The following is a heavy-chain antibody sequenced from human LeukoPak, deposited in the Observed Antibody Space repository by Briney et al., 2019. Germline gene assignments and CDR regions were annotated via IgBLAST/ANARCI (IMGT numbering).Heavy chain of an antibody. Sequence: PSETLSLTCTVSGGSISSGGYYWGWIRQPPGKELEWIGSIYHSGSTYYNPSLKSRVTISVDTSKNQFSLKLSSVTAADTAVYYCAGRGSGYYPDWGQGTLVTVSS. CDR3: AGRGSGYYPD. D-gene: IGHD3-22*01. V-gene: IGHV4-39*07. J-gene: IGHJ4*02. CDR1: GGSISSGGYY. CDR2: IYHSGST.